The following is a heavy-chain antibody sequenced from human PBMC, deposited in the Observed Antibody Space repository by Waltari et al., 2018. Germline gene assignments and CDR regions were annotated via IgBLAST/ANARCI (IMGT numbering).Heavy chain of an antibody. J-gene: IGHJ5*02. CDR2: IDSAGST. D-gene: IGHD3-10*01. Sequence: QVQLQESGPGLVKPSETLSLTCTVSGGSISSHYWSWIRQPPGKGLEWIGYIDSAGSTTYNPSLKSRVTISVDTSKNQFSLKLSSVTAADTAVYYCASHYYGSGSYWYNWFDPWGQGTLVTVSS. CDR1: GGSISSHY. CDR3: ASHYYGSGSYWYNWFDP. V-gene: IGHV4-59*11.